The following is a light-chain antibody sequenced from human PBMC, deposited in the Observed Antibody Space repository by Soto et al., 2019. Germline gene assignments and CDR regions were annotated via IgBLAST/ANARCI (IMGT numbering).Light chain of an antibody. CDR1: QNVGND. CDR2: YAS. J-gene: IGKJ4*01. V-gene: IGKV3-11*01. CDR3: QQRSDWPLT. Sequence: EIVLTQSPATLSLSPGERATLSCRASQNVGNDLVWYHQKRGQAPRLLIYYASNRATGIPARFSGSGAGTDFSLTTSSLVPEDFSAYYCQQRSDWPLTFGGGTKVEIK.